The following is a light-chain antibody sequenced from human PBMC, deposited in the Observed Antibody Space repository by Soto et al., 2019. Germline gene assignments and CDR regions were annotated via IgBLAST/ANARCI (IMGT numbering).Light chain of an antibody. J-gene: IGLJ3*02. CDR3: CPYVGGKKVGV. CDR1: SSDVGGYNY. CDR2: EVT. Sequence: QSALTQPPSASGSPGQSVTISCTGTSSDVGGYNYVSWYHHHPGKAPKLMIYEVTKPPSGVPDRFSGSKSGNTASLTVSGVQAEDEADDCCCPYVGGKKVGVSGGGTKVAVL. V-gene: IGLV2-8*01.